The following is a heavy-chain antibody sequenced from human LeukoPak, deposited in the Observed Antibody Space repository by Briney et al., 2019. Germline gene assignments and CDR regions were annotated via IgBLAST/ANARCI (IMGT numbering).Heavy chain of an antibody. D-gene: IGHD6-19*01. CDR2: IYYSGST. CDR1: GGSISSSSCY. Sequence: SETLSLTCTVSGGSISSSSCYWGWIRQPPGKGLEWIGSIYYSGSTYYNPSLKSRVTISVDTSKNQFSLKLSSVTAADTAVYYCARSSSGWHGDAYYFDYWGQGTLVTVSS. CDR3: ARSSSGWHGDAYYFDY. V-gene: IGHV4-39*01. J-gene: IGHJ4*02.